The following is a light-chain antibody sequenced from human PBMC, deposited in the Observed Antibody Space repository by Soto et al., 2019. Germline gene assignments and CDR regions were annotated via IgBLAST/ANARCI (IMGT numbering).Light chain of an antibody. J-gene: IGKJ4*01. CDR2: GAY. CDR3: QPYNNWPLT. V-gene: IGKV3-15*01. CDR1: QSVSSN. Sequence: EIAMTQSPATLSVSPGERDTLSCRASQSVSSNLAWYQQKPGQAPRLLIYGAYTRATGITARFSGSGSGTEFTLTISSLQSEDFAVYYCQPYNNWPLTVGGGTKVDIK.